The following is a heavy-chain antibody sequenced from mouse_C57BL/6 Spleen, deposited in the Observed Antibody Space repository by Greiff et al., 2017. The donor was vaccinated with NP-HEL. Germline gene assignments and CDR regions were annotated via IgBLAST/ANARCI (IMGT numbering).Heavy chain of an antibody. CDR3: ARWGIGSSPWYFDV. CDR2: IYPGSGST. J-gene: IGHJ1*03. Sequence: QVQLQQSGAELVKPGASVKMSCKASGYTFTSYWITWVKQRPGQGLEWIGDIYPGSGSTNYTEKFQSKATLTVDTSSSTAYMQLSSLTSEDSAVYYCARWGIGSSPWYFDVWGTGTTVTVSS. V-gene: IGHV1-55*01. CDR1: GYTFTSYW. D-gene: IGHD1-1*01.